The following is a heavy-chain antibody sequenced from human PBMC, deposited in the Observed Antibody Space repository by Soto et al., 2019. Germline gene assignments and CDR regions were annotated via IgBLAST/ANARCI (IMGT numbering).Heavy chain of an antibody. V-gene: IGHV4-31*03. CDR3: ARDWDGYGYFDY. CDR2: IYYSGST. Sequence: QVQLQESGPGLVKPSQTLSLTCTVSGGSISSGGYYWSWIRQHPGKGLEWIGYIYYSGSTYYNPSLQSRVTISVDTSKNQFPLKLSSVTAADTAVYYCARDWDGYGYFDYWGQGTLVTVSS. J-gene: IGHJ4*02. CDR1: GGSISSGGYY. D-gene: IGHD6-13*01.